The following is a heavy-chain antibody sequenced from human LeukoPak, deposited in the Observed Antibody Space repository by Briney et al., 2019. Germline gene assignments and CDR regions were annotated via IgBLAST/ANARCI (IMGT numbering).Heavy chain of an antibody. D-gene: IGHD6-13*01. CDR3: AKGMYSSSRYWYYGMDV. Sequence: GGPLRLSCAASGFTFSSYGMHWVRQAPGKGLEWVAVISYDGSNKYYADSVKGRFTISRDNSKNTLYLQMNSLRAEDTAVYYCAKGMYSSSRYWYYGMDVWGQGTTVTVSS. CDR2: ISYDGSNK. J-gene: IGHJ6*02. CDR1: GFTFSSYG. V-gene: IGHV3-30*18.